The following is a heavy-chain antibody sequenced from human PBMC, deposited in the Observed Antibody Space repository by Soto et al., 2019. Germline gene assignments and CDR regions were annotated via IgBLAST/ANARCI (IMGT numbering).Heavy chain of an antibody. CDR2: MYLSGIT. V-gene: IGHV4-59*01. D-gene: IGHD6-19*01. CDR1: GDSISGSS. J-gene: IGHJ4*02. Sequence: QVQLQESGPGLVKPSETLSLTCSVSGDSISGSSWSWIRQPPGKGLEWIAYMYLSGITNYNPSLKSRLTISVDTSKNQFSLKLSSVTAADTAVYYCARGSGWYFHWGQGTLVTVSS. CDR3: ARGSGWYFH.